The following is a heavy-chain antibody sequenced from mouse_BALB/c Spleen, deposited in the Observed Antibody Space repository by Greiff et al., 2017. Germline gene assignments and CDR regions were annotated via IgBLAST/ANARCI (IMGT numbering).Heavy chain of an antibody. CDR3: VSTGMDD. CDR1: GFTFNTYA. CDR2: IRSKSNNYAT. V-gene: IGHV10-1*02. J-gene: IGHJ4*01. Sequence: EVQLVESGGGLVQPKGSLKLSCAASGFTFNTYAMNWVRQAPGKGLEWVARIRSKSNNYATYYADSVKDRFTISRDDSQSMLYLQMNNLKTEDTAMYYCVSTGMDDWGQGTSVTVSS.